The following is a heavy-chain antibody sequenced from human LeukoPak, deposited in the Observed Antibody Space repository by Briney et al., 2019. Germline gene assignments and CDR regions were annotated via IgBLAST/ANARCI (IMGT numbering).Heavy chain of an antibody. CDR1: GGTFNNFA. V-gene: IGHV1-3*03. CDR3: ARGSGDSSGYYPYWFDY. D-gene: IGHD3-22*01. Sequence: WASVKVSCKASGGTFNNFAFNWVRQAPGQRLEWMGWINAGNGNTKYSQEFQGRVTITRDTSASTAYMELSSLRSEDMAVYYCARGSGDSSGYYPYWFDYWGQGTLVTVSS. CDR2: INAGNGNT. J-gene: IGHJ4*02.